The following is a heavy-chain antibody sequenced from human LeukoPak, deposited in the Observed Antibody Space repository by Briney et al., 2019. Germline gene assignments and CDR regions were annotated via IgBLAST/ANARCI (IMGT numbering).Heavy chain of an antibody. V-gene: IGHV3-48*02. D-gene: IGHD3-10*01. CDR3: ARYFGDPQGMDV. CDR1: EFTFSSYW. CDR2: ISGSSDAI. J-gene: IGHJ6*02. Sequence: GGSLRLSCAASEFTFSSYWMSWVRQAPGKGLEWVSYISGSSDAIYYADSVKGRFTISRDNAKNSLYLQMNSLRDEDTAVYYCARYFGDPQGMDVWGQGTTVTVSS.